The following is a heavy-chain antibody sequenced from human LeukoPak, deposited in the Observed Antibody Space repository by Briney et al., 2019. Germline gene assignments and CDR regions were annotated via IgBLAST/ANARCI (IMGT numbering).Heavy chain of an antibody. Sequence: SETLSLTCTVSGGSISSYYWSWIRQPAGKGLEWIGRIYTSGSTNYNPSLKSRVTMSVDTSKNQFSLKLSSVTAADTAVYYCAREYFGCSSTSCYTSYYYYYMDVWGKGTTVTVSS. V-gene: IGHV4-4*07. CDR3: AREYFGCSSTSCYTSYYYYYMDV. CDR2: IYTSGST. J-gene: IGHJ6*03. CDR1: GGSISSYY. D-gene: IGHD2-2*02.